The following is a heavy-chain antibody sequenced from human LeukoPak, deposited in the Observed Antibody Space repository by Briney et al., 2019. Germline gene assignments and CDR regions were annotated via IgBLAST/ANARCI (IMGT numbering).Heavy chain of an antibody. CDR3: ARDRSAVTTARWFDP. Sequence: ASVKVSCKASGYTFTSYDINWVRQATGQGLEWMGWISAYNGNTNYAQKLQGRVTMTTDTSTSTAYMELRSLRSDDTAVYYCARDRSAVTTARWFDPWGQGTLVTVSS. CDR1: GYTFTSYD. D-gene: IGHD4-11*01. CDR2: ISAYNGNT. J-gene: IGHJ5*02. V-gene: IGHV1-18*01.